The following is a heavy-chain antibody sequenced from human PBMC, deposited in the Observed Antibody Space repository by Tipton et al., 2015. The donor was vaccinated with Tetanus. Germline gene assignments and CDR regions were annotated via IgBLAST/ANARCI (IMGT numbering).Heavy chain of an antibody. J-gene: IGHJ2*01. CDR1: GFTFSSYA. CDR3: AKPSTYGDYLYWYFDL. CDR2: ISGSGGST. V-gene: IGHV3-23*01. D-gene: IGHD4-17*01. Sequence: SLRLSCAASGFTFSSYAMSWVRQAPGKGLEWVSAISGSGGSTYYADSVKGRFTISRDNSKNTLYLQMNSLRAEDTAVYYCAKPSTYGDYLYWYFDLWGRGTLVTVSS.